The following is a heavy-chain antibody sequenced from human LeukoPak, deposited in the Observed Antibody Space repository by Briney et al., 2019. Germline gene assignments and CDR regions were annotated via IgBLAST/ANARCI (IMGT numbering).Heavy chain of an antibody. CDR1: GGSFSGYY. J-gene: IGHJ4*02. CDR3: ARSGIVATELDY. V-gene: IGHV4-34*01. CDR2: INHSGST. Sequence: SETLSLTCAVYGGSFSGYYWSWNRQPPGKGLEWIGEINHSGSTNYNPSLKSRVTISVDTSKNQFSLKLSSVTAADTAVYYCARSGIVATELDYWGQGTLVTVSS. D-gene: IGHD5-12*01.